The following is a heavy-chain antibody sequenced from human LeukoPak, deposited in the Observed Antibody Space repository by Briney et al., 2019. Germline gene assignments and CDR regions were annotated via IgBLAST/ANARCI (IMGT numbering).Heavy chain of an antibody. J-gene: IGHJ4*02. CDR2: IDPSDSYT. V-gene: IGHV5-10-1*01. CDR1: GYSFTTYW. D-gene: IGHD5-18*01. Sequence: EESLRISCKGSGYSFTTYWISWVRQMPGKGLECMGRIDPSDSYTNYSPSFQGHVTISADKSISTAYLQWSSLKASDTAMYYCVRHEGGCSFGSDWGQGTLVTVSS. CDR3: VRHEGGCSFGSD.